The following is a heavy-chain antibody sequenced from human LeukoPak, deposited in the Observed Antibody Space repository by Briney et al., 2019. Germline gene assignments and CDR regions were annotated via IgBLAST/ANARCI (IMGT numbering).Heavy chain of an antibody. CDR2: IYYSGST. V-gene: IGHV4-39*01. D-gene: IGHD3-22*01. J-gene: IGHJ4*02. CDR1: GGSISSSSYY. CDR3: ARTKYYYDSSGYYF. Sequence: PSETLSLTCTVSGGSISSSSYYWGWIRQPPGKGLEWIGSIYYSGSTYYNPSLKSRVTISVDTSKNQFSLKLSSVTAADTAVYYCARTKYYYDSSGYYFWGQGTLVTVSS.